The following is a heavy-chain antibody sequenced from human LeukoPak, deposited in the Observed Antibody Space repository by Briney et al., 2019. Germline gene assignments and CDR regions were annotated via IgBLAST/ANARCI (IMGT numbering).Heavy chain of an antibody. Sequence: PSETLSLTCTVSGGSISSGSYYWGWIRQPPGKGLEWIGSIYYSGSTYYNPSLKSRVTISVDTSKNQFSLKLSSVTAADTAVYYCARRGYDFWSGYYTGFDYWGQGTLVTVSS. J-gene: IGHJ4*02. D-gene: IGHD3-3*01. CDR1: GGSISSGSYY. CDR2: IYYSGST. CDR3: ARRGYDFWSGYYTGFDY. V-gene: IGHV4-39*01.